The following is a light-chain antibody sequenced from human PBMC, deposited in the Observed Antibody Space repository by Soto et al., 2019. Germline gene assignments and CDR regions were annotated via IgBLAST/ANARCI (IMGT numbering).Light chain of an antibody. CDR3: QQYGSSPMYT. CDR2: GAS. CDR1: QSVSSN. V-gene: IGKV3-20*01. Sequence: EIVMTQSPATLSVSPGERATLSCRASQSVSSNLAWYQQKPGQAPRLLIYGASRRATGIPDRFSGSGSGTDFTLAISRLEPEDFAVYYCQQYGSSPMYTFGQGTRLEI. J-gene: IGKJ5*01.